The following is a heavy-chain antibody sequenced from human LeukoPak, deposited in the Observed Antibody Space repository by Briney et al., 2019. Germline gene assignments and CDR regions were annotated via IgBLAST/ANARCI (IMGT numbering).Heavy chain of an antibody. CDR2: ISGSGTNI. CDR1: GFTFSDYY. Sequence: GGSLRLSCAASGFTFSDYYMSWIRQARGKGLEWISYISGSGTNIYYADSVRGRFTISRDNAKNSLYLQMNGLRAEDTAVYYCARTGDRGGFDYWGQGTLVTVSS. D-gene: IGHD7-27*01. V-gene: IGHV3-11*01. J-gene: IGHJ4*02. CDR3: ARTGDRGGFDY.